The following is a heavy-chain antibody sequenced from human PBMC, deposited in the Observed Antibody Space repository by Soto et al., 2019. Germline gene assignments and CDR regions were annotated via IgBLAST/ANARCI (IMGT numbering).Heavy chain of an antibody. J-gene: IGHJ3*02. V-gene: IGHV3-23*01. CDR1: GFTFSSYA. CDR3: AKDPGSGSYLMRAFDI. CDR2: ISGGGAGT. Sequence: EVQLLESGGGLVQPGGSLSLSCAASGFTFSSYAMSWVRQAPGKGLEWVSGISGGGAGTSYADSVKGRFTMSVDNSKHTVYLQRNSVRPEDTAVYFCAKDPGSGSYLMRAFDICGQGTTVTFSS. D-gene: IGHD3-10*01.